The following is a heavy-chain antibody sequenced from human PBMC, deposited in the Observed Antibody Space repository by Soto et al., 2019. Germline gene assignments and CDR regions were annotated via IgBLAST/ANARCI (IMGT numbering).Heavy chain of an antibody. CDR3: ARESGGATATLDYYYFYMDV. CDR2: INPNGGVT. Sequence: QVQLVQSGAEVRKPGASVTVSCRSSGDSFNDYYIHWVRQAPGQGFEWMGWINPNGGVTKYVQKFQGWVSMTMDTSIRTVYMQLSRLRSDDTAVYYCARESGGATATLDYYYFYMDVWGTGTTVTVSS. J-gene: IGHJ6*03. V-gene: IGHV1-2*04. D-gene: IGHD5-12*01. CDR1: GDSFNDYY.